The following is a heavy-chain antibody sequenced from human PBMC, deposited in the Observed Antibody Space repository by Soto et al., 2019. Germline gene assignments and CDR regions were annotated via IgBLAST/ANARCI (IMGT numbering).Heavy chain of an antibody. Sequence: QVQLQQWGAGLLKPSETLSLTCAVYGGSFSGYYWSWIRQPPGKGLEWIGEINHSGSTNYNPSPKSLVTISVDTSKNQYSLKLSSVTAADTAVYYCARGTLYCSSTSCYYSYYYYYYMDVWGKGTTVTVSS. CDR3: ARGTLYCSSTSCYYSYYYYYYMDV. V-gene: IGHV4-34*01. D-gene: IGHD2-2*01. CDR1: GGSFSGYY. J-gene: IGHJ6*03. CDR2: INHSGST.